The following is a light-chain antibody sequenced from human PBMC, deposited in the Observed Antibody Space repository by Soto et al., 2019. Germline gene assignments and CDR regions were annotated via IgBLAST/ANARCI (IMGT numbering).Light chain of an antibody. CDR1: QSVSDY. CDR2: DAS. CDR3: QQRVNWPPT. Sequence: VLTQSPARLSLSPGERATLSCRAGQSVSDYLAWYQQKPGQPPRLLFFDASNRATGVPDRFSAGGSGTDFTLIISSLEHEDFAVYYCQQRVNWPPTFGGGTKVEI. V-gene: IGKV3-11*01. J-gene: IGKJ4*01.